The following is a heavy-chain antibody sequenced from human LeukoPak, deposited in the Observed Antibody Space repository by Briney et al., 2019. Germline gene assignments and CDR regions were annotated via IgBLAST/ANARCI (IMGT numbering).Heavy chain of an antibody. V-gene: IGHV5-51*01. CDR1: GYSFTSYW. CDR3: ARYPRGYYDFWSGYFPGYFDY. J-gene: IGHJ4*02. Sequence: GESLQISCQGSGYSFTSYWIGWVRQMPGKGLEWMGIIYPGDSDTRYSPSFQGQVTISADKSISTAYLQWSSLKASDTAMYYCARYPRGYYDFWSGYFPGYFDYWGQGTLVTVSS. D-gene: IGHD3-3*01. CDR2: IYPGDSDT.